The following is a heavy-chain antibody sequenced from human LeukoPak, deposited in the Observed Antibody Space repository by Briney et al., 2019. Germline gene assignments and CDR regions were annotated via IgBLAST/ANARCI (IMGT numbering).Heavy chain of an antibody. D-gene: IGHD3-10*01. CDR3: AKDASFGELPNLFDY. CDR1: GFTFSSYG. Sequence: GGSLRVSCAASGFTFSSYGMHWVRQAPGKGLEWVAVISYDGSNKYYADSAKGRFTISRDNSKNTLYLQMNSLRAEDTAVYYCAKDASFGELPNLFDYWGQGTLVTVSS. J-gene: IGHJ4*02. CDR2: ISYDGSNK. V-gene: IGHV3-30*18.